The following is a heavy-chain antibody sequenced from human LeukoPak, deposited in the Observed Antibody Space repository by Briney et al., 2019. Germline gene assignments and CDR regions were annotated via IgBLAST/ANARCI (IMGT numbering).Heavy chain of an antibody. CDR1: GGSISSSSCY. D-gene: IGHD4-23*01. CDR2: IYYSGST. J-gene: IGHJ3*02. CDR3: ARLKYGGNSEDDAFDI. V-gene: IGHV4-39*01. Sequence: SETLSLTCTVSGGSISSSSCYWGWIRQPPGKGLEWIGSIYYSGSTYYNPSLKSRVTISVDTSKNQFSLKLSSVTAADTAVYYCARLKYGGNSEDDAFDIWGQGTMVTVSS.